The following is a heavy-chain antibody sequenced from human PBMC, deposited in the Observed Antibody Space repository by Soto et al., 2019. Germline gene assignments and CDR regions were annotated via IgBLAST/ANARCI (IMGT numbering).Heavy chain of an antibody. Sequence: TGGSLRVSCAASGFTISSYGMNWVRQAPGKGLEWVSYISSSSSTIYYADSVKGRFTISRDNAKNSLYLQMNSLRAEDTAVYYCARGRQYPDYWGQGTLVTVSS. CDR2: ISSSSSTI. CDR3: ARGRQYPDY. J-gene: IGHJ4*02. D-gene: IGHD4-4*01. CDR1: GFTISSYG. V-gene: IGHV3-48*04.